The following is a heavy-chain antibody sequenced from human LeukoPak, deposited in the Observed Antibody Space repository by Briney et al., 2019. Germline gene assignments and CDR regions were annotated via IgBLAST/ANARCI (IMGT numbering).Heavy chain of an antibody. CDR1: GGSISSGDYY. V-gene: IGHV4-30-4*01. CDR3: ASRKAAAGENWFDP. CDR2: SYYGGTT. Sequence: SETLSLTCTVSGGSISSGDYYWSCIRPPPGKGLECIGNSYYGGTTYYNPSLKSRVTISVDTSKNQFSLKLSSVTVADTAVYYCASRKAAAGENWFDPWGQGTLVTVSS. D-gene: IGHD6-13*01. J-gene: IGHJ5*02.